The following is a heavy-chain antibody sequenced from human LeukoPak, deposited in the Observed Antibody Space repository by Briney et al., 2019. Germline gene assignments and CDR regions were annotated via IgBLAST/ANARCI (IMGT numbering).Heavy chain of an antibody. V-gene: IGHV3-9*01. CDR1: GFTFDNYV. J-gene: IGHJ6*02. Sequence: GGSLRLSCIASGFTFDNYVMHWVRQAPGKGLEWVSGISWKGDNTGYAVSVKGRFTISRDNAKNSLYLRMNSLGAEDTALYFCAKGGFSPNYYGMDVWGQGTTVTVSS. D-gene: IGHD2-15*01. CDR2: ISWKGDNT. CDR3: AKGGFSPNYYGMDV.